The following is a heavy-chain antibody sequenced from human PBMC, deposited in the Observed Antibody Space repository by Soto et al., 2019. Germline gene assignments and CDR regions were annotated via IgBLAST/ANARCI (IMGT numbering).Heavy chain of an antibody. D-gene: IGHD1-26*01. CDR3: ARGVGATRTGPYYYGMDV. Sequence: QVQLVQSGAEVKKPGSSVNVSCKASGGTFSSYAISWVRQAPGQGLEWMGGIIPIFGTANYAQKFQGRVTITADESTSNAYMGLSSLRSEDTAVYYCARGVGATRTGPYYYGMDVWGQGTTVTVSS. CDR1: GGTFSSYA. V-gene: IGHV1-69*12. J-gene: IGHJ6*02. CDR2: IIPIFGTA.